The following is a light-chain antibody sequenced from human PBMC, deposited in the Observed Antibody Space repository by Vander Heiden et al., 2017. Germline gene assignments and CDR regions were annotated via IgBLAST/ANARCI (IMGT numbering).Light chain of an antibody. CDR2: DAS. J-gene: IGKJ3*01. Sequence: EIVLTQPPATLYLSPGERATLTCRASQSVSSYLAWYQQKPGQAPRLLIYDASNRATGIPARFSGSGSGTDFTLTISSLEPEDFAVYYCQQRSNWPLTFGRGTKVDIK. CDR1: QSVSSY. CDR3: QQRSNWPLT. V-gene: IGKV3-11*01.